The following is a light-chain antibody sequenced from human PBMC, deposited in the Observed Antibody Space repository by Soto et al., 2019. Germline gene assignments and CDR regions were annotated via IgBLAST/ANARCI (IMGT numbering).Light chain of an antibody. CDR3: QQDYSTPWT. CDR2: LAS. J-gene: IGKJ1*01. V-gene: IGKV4-1*01. Sequence: DIVMTQSQDSLAVSLGERATINCKSNQSVLYSSHNKKYLAWYQQKPGQPPKLLIYLASTRESGVPDRFSGSGSGTDFTLTISSLQAEDVAVYYCQQDYSTPWTFGQGTKVDIK. CDR1: QSVLYSSHNKKY.